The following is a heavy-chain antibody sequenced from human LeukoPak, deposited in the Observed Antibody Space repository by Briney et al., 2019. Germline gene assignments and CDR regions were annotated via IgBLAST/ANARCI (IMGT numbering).Heavy chain of an antibody. CDR3: ARAVAGLSNAFDI. CDR2: IYPGGSDT. J-gene: IGHJ3*02. CDR1: GYSFTTWW. D-gene: IGHD6-19*01. V-gene: IGHV5-51*01. Sequence: AGESLKISCKGSGYSFTTWWIGWVRQMPGKGLEWMGVIYPGGSDTRYSPSFQDQVTISVDKSITTAYLHWSSLKASDTAMYYCARAVAGLSNAFDIWGQGTLVTVSS.